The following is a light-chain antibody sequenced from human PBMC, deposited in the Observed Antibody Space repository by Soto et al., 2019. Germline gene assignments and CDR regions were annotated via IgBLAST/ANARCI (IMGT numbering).Light chain of an antibody. CDR3: DSYTSSSRV. Sequence: QSALTQPASVSGSRGQSITISCTGTSSDVGAYNYVSWYQQHPGKAPKLIIYEVTNRPSGLSDRFSASKSGNTASLTISGLQAEDEADYYCDSYTSSSRVFGGGTKLTVL. CDR1: SSDVGAYNY. J-gene: IGLJ3*02. V-gene: IGLV2-14*01. CDR2: EVT.